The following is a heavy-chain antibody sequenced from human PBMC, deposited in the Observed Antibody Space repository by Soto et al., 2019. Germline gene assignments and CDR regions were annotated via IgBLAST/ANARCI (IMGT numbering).Heavy chain of an antibody. CDR2: ISYDGSNK. V-gene: IGHV3-30-3*01. D-gene: IGHD2-15*01. CDR1: GFTFSSYA. Sequence: GGSLSLSCAASGFTFSSYAMHWVRQAPGKGLEWVAVISYDGSNKYYADSVKGRFTISRDSSKNTLSLQMNSLRAEDTAVYYCAKDDGGSYRGGAFDLWGQGTMVTVSS. J-gene: IGHJ3*01. CDR3: AKDDGGSYRGGAFDL.